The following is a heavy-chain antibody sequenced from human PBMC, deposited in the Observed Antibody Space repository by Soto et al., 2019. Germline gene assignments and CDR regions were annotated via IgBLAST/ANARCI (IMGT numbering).Heavy chain of an antibody. CDR2: IYYTGST. CDR1: GCSISNGGYY. CDR3: ARNQITYYDNMNGSLYYFDC. D-gene: IGHD3-22*01. V-gene: IGHV4-31*11. Sequence: KASETLSLPCAVSGCSISNGGYYWTWIRQHPGKGLEAIGHIYYTGSTFYNPSLKGRVAISIDTSKNQFSLKLTSVTAADTAIYYCARNQITYYDNMNGSLYYFDCWGQGTLVTVSS. J-gene: IGHJ4*02.